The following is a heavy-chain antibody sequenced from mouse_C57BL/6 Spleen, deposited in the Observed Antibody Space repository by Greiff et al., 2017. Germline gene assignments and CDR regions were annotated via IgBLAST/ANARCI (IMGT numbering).Heavy chain of an antibody. CDR2: IDPSDSYT. CDR3: VVYCEDY. V-gene: IGHV1-50*01. Sequence: QVQLQQPGAELVKPGASVKLSCKASGYTFTSYWMQWVKQRPGQGLEWIGEIDPSDSYTNYNQKFKGKATLTVDTSSSTAYMQLSSLTSEDSAVYYCVVYCEDYWGQGTTLTVSS. J-gene: IGHJ2*01. CDR1: GYTFTSYW. D-gene: IGHD2-1*01.